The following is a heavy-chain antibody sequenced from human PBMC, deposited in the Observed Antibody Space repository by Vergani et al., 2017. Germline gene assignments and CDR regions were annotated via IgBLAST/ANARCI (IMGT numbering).Heavy chain of an antibody. Sequence: VQLVESGGGVVQPGRSLRLSCPASGFTFRLFPIHLVRPAPPKGLYYFSAISRNGGSTYYANSVKGRFTISRDNSKITLYLQMGSLRAEDMAVYDCARGSSYHYYYGMDVWGQGTTVTVSS. CDR1: GFTFRLFP. CDR3: ARGSSYHYYYGMDV. D-gene: IGHD6-6*01. CDR2: ISRNGGST. V-gene: IGHV3-64*01. J-gene: IGHJ6*02.